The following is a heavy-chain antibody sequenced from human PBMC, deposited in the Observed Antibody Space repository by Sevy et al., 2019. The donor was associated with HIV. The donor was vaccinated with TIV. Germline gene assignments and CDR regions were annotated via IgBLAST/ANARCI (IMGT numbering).Heavy chain of an antibody. J-gene: IGHJ4*02. D-gene: IGHD2-15*01. V-gene: IGHV3-15*01. CDR2: IKSKTDGGTT. CDR3: TTDDGRWYYFDY. Sequence: LGGSLRLSCAASGFTFSNAWMSWVRQAPGKGLEWVGRIKSKTDGGTTDYAAPVKGRFTISRDDSKNTLYLQMNSLKTEDTAVYYCTTDDGRWYYFDYWGQGTLVTVSS. CDR1: GFTFSNAW.